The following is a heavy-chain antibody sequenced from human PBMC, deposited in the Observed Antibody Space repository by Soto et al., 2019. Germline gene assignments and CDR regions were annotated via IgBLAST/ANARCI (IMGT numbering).Heavy chain of an antibody. CDR1: GFTFSDYY. D-gene: IGHD6-19*01. Sequence: VGSLRLSCAASGFTFSDYYMSWIRQAPGKGLEWVSYISSSGSTIYYADSVKGRFTISRDNAKSSLYLQMNSLRAEDTAVYYCAREDGSSGWYYGYYYYGMDVWGQGTTVTVSS. V-gene: IGHV3-11*01. J-gene: IGHJ6*02. CDR3: AREDGSSGWYYGYYYYGMDV. CDR2: ISSSGSTI.